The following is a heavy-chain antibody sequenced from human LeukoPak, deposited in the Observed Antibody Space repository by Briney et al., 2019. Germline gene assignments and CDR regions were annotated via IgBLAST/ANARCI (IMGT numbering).Heavy chain of an antibody. Sequence: ASVKVSCKASGYTFFNYAIHWVRQAPGQRLEWMGWINTRTGNAYYSRELQGRLTITRDTSASTAYMELSSLRSEDMAVYYCAKDSGSGWYEFRWGQGTLVTVSS. CDR1: GYTFFNYA. CDR2: INTRTGNA. V-gene: IGHV1-3*03. D-gene: IGHD6-19*01. CDR3: AKDSGSGWYEFR. J-gene: IGHJ4*02.